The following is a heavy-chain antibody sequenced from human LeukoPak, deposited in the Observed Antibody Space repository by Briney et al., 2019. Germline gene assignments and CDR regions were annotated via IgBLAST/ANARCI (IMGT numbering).Heavy chain of an antibody. Sequence: ASVKVSCKASGCTFTSYDINWVRQATGQGLEWMGWMNPNSGNTGYAQKFQGRVTMTRNTSISTAYMELSSLRSEDTAVYYCARDFYSGYDYPLDYWGQGTLVTVSS. CDR3: ARDFYSGYDYPLDY. D-gene: IGHD5-12*01. CDR1: GCTFTSYD. J-gene: IGHJ4*02. CDR2: MNPNSGNT. V-gene: IGHV1-8*01.